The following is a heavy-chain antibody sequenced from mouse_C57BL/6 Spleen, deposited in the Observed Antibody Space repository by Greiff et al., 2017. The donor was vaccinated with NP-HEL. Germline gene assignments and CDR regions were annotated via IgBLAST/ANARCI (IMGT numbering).Heavy chain of an antibody. CDR3: ARGGNSAWFAY. Sequence: EVMLVESGGGLVKPGGSLKLSCAASGFTFSSYAMSWVRQTPEKRLEWVATISDGGSYTYYPDNVKGRFTISRDNAKNNLYLQMSHLKSEDTAMYYCARGGNSAWFAYWGQGTLVTVSA. CDR2: ISDGGSYT. V-gene: IGHV5-4*03. J-gene: IGHJ3*01. CDR1: GFTFSSYA. D-gene: IGHD6-1*01.